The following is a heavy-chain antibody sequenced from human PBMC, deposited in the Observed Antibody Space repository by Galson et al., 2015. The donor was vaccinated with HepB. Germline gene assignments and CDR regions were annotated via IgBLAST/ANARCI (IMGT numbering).Heavy chain of an antibody. Sequence: QSGAEVKKPGESLKISCEGSRYSFTNSWIGWVRQMPGKGLEWMGIIYPGDSETRYSPSFQGQVTISADKSISTAYLQWSTLKASDTAMYYCASLRGADPLGFDYWGQGTLVTVSS. CDR2: IYPGDSET. D-gene: IGHD3-16*01. J-gene: IGHJ4*02. CDR1: RYSFTNSW. CDR3: ASLRGADPLGFDY. V-gene: IGHV5-51*01.